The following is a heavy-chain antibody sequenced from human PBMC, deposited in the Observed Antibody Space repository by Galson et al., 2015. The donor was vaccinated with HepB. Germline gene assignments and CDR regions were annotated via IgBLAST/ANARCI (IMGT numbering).Heavy chain of an antibody. D-gene: IGHD3-22*01. V-gene: IGHV3-30-3*01. CDR3: ARASDSGFSKFYYYYLDV. CDR1: GFTFSHYA. J-gene: IGHJ6*03. Sequence: LRLSCAASGFTFSHYAIHWVRQAPGRGLEWVAVISFDGSEKYHANSVKGRVIISRDNSKNTLYVQMNSLRPEDTAVYYCARASDSGFSKFYYYYLDVWGEGATVTVSS. CDR2: ISFDGSEK.